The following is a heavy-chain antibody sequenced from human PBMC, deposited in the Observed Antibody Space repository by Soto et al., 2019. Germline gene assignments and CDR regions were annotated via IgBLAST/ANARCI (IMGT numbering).Heavy chain of an antibody. J-gene: IGHJ3*01. CDR1: GLTISGKKY. V-gene: IGHV3-53*01. D-gene: IGHD1-1*01. CDR3: ATWHEREHAYDV. Sequence: GGSLRLSCAAFGLTISGKKYVAWIRQAPGKGLEWVSALYDVDGSFYADSVKGRFTTSSDSSKTTVYLQMNDLRPDDTAVYYCATWHEREHAYDVWGQGTTVTVSS. CDR2: LYDVDGS.